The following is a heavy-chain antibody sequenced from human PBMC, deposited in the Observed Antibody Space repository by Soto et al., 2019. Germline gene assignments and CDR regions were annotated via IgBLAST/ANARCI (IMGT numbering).Heavy chain of an antibody. Sequence: QVQLQESGPGLVKPSGTLSLTCAVSGGSISSSNWWSWVRQPPGKGLEWIGEIYHSGSTNYNPSRKCRVTISVDKSRHRFSRKLPSVPPGDRAVYYCGINSPSIGFDAFYIGGHGTMSPVFS. CDR1: GGSISSSNW. D-gene: IGHD2-2*01. J-gene: IGHJ3*02. V-gene: IGHV4-4*02. CDR2: IYHSGST. CDR3: GINSPSIGFDAFYI.